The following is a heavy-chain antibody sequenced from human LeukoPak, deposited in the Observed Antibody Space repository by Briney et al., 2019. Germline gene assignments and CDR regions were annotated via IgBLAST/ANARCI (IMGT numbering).Heavy chain of an antibody. CDR2: INPSSGGT. CDR1: GYTFTGYY. V-gene: IGHV1-2*02. J-gene: IGHJ4*02. D-gene: IGHD5-18*01. Sequence: ASVKVSCKASGYTFTGYYMHWVRQAPGQGLEWMGWINPSSGGTNYAQKFQGRVTVTRDTSISTAYMELSRLRSDDTAVYYCARGLGRIQLWLLGYWGQGTLVTVSS. CDR3: ARGLGRIQLWLLGY.